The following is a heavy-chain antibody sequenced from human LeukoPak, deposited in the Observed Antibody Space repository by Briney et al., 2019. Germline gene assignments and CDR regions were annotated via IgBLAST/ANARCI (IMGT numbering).Heavy chain of an antibody. CDR2: IYYSGST. Sequence: SETLSLTCTVSGGSISSGGYYWSWIRQHPGKGLEWIGYIYYSGSTYYDPSLKSRVTISVDTSKNQFSLKLSSVTAADTAVYYCARDGYSGSAFDIWGQGTMVTVSS. J-gene: IGHJ3*02. D-gene: IGHD5-18*01. CDR1: GGSISSGGYY. CDR3: ARDGYSGSAFDI. V-gene: IGHV4-31*03.